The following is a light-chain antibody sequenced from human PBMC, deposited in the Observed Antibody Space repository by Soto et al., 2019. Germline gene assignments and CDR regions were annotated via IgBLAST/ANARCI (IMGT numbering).Light chain of an antibody. CDR2: GAS. CDR1: QSVSRSH. J-gene: IGKJ1*01. CDR3: HQYGSVPRT. V-gene: IGKV3-20*01. Sequence: EIVLTQSPGTLSLSPGERATLSCRASQSVSRSHLAWYQQKPGQAPRLLIYGASSRATGIPDRFSRRGSGTDFTLPIPELEPEDFAVYSWHQYGSVPRTVGQG.